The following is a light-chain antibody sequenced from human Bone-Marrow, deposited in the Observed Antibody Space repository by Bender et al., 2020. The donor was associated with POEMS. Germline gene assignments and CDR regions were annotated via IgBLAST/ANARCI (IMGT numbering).Light chain of an antibody. CDR1: SSNIGAHA. CDR2: SSH. J-gene: IGLJ3*02. CDR3: AVWDDSLNGWV. Sequence: QSVLTQPPSASGTPGQRVTIPCSGGSSNIGAHAVNWYQHLPGTAPKLLIYSSHRRPSEVPDRFSGSRYGTSASLAISGHQSEDEADYYCAVWDDSLNGWVFGGGTILTVL. V-gene: IGLV1-44*01.